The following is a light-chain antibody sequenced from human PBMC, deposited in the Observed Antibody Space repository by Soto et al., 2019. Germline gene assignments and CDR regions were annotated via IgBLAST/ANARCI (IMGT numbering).Light chain of an antibody. V-gene: IGLV2-14*03. CDR2: DVT. CDR3: SSYTSSSTLVL. Sequence: QSALTQPASASGTPGQTITIPCTGTSSDVGGYNYVSWYQQHPGKAPKLMIYDVTNRPSGVSNRFSGSKSGNTASLTISGLRAEDEADYYCSSYTSSSTLVLFGGGTKLTVL. J-gene: IGLJ2*01. CDR1: SSDVGGYNY.